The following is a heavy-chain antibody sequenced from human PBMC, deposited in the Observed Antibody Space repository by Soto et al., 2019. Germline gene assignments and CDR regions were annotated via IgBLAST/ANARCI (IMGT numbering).Heavy chain of an antibody. V-gene: IGHV5-51*01. D-gene: IGHD3-10*01. CDR3: ARPLWFGGTDDAFDI. CDR1: GYSFTSYW. J-gene: IGHJ3*02. CDR2: IYPGDSDT. Sequence: GESLKISCKGSGYSFTSYWIGWVRQMPGKGLEWMGIIYPGDSDTRYSPSFQGQVTISADKSISTAYLQWSSLKASDTAVYYCARPLWFGGTDDAFDIWGQGTMVTVSS.